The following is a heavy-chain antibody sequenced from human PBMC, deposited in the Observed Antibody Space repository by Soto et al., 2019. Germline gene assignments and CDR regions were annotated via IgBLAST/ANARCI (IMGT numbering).Heavy chain of an antibody. J-gene: IGHJ6*02. CDR3: AGRGPDRYYYYYYGMDV. V-gene: IGHV4-34*01. CDR1: GGSFSGYY. Sequence: SETLSLTCAVYGGSFSGYYWSWIRQPPGKGLEWIGEINHSGSTNYNPSLKSRVTISVDTSKNQFSLKLSSVTAADTAVYYCAGRGPDRYYYYYYGMDVWGQGTTVTVSS. CDR2: INHSGST.